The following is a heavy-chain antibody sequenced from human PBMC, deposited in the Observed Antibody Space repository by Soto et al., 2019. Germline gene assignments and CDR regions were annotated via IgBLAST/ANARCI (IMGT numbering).Heavy chain of an antibody. D-gene: IGHD3-10*01. CDR2: INPNSGGT. V-gene: IGHV1-2*04. CDR3: ARLLAGDAFGEV. Sequence: GASVKVSCKASGYTFTGYYMHWVRQAPGQGLEWMGWINPNSGGTNYAQKFQGWVTMTRDTSISTAYMELSRLRSDGTAVYYCARLLAGDAFGEVWGQGTLVTVSS. CDR1: GYTFTGYY. J-gene: IGHJ4*02.